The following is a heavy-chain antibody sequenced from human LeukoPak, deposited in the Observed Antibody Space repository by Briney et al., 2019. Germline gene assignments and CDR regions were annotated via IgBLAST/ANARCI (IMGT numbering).Heavy chain of an antibody. J-gene: IGHJ4*02. D-gene: IGHD3-22*01. CDR3: ARDDLSYYGY. CDR2: ISSSSSYI. Sequence: GGSMRPSCAASGFTFSSYSMNWVRQAPGKGLEWVSSISSSSSYIYYADSVKGRFTISRDNAKNSLYLQMNSLRAEDTAVYYCARDDLSYYGYWGQGTLVTVSS. CDR1: GFTFSSYS. V-gene: IGHV3-21*01.